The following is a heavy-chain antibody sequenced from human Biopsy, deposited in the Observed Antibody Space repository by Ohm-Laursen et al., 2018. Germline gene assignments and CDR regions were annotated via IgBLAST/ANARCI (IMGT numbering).Heavy chain of an antibody. Sequence: SDTLSLTCAVSGYSVTNDYYWGWIRQPPGKGLEWIGNIYYDGITYYNPSLKSRVAMSVDTSKNQFSLRLTFVTAADTAVYYCARVAGGYAYYYGMDVWGQGTTVMVSS. J-gene: IGHJ6*02. D-gene: IGHD5-12*01. CDR2: IYYDGIT. V-gene: IGHV4-38-2*01. CDR3: ARVAGGYAYYYGMDV. CDR1: GYSVTNDYY.